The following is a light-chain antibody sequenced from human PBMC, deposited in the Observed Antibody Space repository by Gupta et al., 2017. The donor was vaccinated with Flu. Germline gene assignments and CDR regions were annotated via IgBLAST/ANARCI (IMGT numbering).Light chain of an antibody. J-gene: IGKJ1*01. CDR2: SAS. Sequence: EIVLTQSPGPLSLSPGERATLPCRASQSVTSVSSTFLAWYQQKPGQAPRLLIYSASSRAPDIPDRFSGSGSGTDFTLTISRLEPEDFAVYYCQQYRSSPRTFGQGTKLEIK. V-gene: IGKV3-20*01. CDR3: QQYRSSPRT. CDR1: QSVTSVSSTF.